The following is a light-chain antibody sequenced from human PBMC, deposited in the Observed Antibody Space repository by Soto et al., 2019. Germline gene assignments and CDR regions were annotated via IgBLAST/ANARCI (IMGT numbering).Light chain of an antibody. V-gene: IGLV1-44*01. J-gene: IGLJ1*01. Sequence: QSVLTQPPSASGTPGQRGTISCSGSSSNIGTNTVNWYLQLPGTAPKLLIYNNDERPSGVPERFSGSKSGTSASLAIGGLQSDDETDYYCAAWDDSLDGFYVFGSGTKLTVL. CDR3: AAWDDSLDGFYV. CDR2: NND. CDR1: SSNIGTNT.